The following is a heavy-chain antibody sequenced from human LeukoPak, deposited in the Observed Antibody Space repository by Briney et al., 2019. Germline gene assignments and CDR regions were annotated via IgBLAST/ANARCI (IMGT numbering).Heavy chain of an antibody. CDR2: IYTGGST. J-gene: IGHJ6*03. CDR1: GFTVSSNY. CDR3: ARVRPHPIIDV. V-gene: IGHV3-53*01. Sequence: GGSLRLSCAASGFTVSSNYMSWVRQAPGKGLEGVSVIYTGGSTYYADSVKGRFTISRDNSKNTLYLQMNSLRAEDIAVYYCARVRPHPIIDVWGKGTTVTVSS. D-gene: IGHD6-6*01.